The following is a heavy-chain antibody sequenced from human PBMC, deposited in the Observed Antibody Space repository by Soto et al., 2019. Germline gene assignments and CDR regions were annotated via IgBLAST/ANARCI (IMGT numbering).Heavy chain of an antibody. D-gene: IGHD1-20*01. CDR2: ISSSSSNI. J-gene: IGHJ4*02. CDR3: ASDRSLGSNWYYYLES. Sequence: GGSLRLSCTASGFTFSSRAMNLVRQFPGRGLEWVSYISSSSSNIDYADSVKGRFTVSRDNAKNSLYLQMNTLRDEDTAVYYCASDRSLGSNWYYYLESWGEGTLVTVSS. V-gene: IGHV3-48*02. CDR1: GFTFSSRA.